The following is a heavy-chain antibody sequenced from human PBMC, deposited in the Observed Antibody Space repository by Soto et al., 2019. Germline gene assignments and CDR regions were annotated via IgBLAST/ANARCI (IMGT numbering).Heavy chain of an antibody. Sequence: EVQLLESGGGLAQPGGSLRLSCAASGFTFSSYAMSWVRQAPGKGLEWVSSLTGSSSSTYYADSVKGRFTISRDNSKNTLYPQMDSLRAEDTAVYYCAKGHCSSSSCSRGYFDYWGQGTLVTVSS. J-gene: IGHJ4*02. CDR3: AKGHCSSSSCSRGYFDY. V-gene: IGHV3-23*01. D-gene: IGHD2-2*01. CDR1: GFTFSSYA. CDR2: LTGSSSST.